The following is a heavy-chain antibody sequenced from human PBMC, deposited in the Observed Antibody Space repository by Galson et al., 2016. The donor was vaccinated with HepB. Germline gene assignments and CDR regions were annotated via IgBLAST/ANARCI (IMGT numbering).Heavy chain of an antibody. CDR1: GFPFHEYA. J-gene: IGHJ6*02. CDR2: IDWTRGTI. CDR3: TKDRWSSTVPPNGMDV. V-gene: IGHV3-9*01. D-gene: IGHD2-2*01. Sequence: SLRLSCAASGFPFHEYAMHWVRQGPGKGLEWVAGIDWTRGTIAYADSVRGRFSISRDRAENNLYLQMNKLRPDDTAVYFCTKDRWSSTVPPNGMDVWGRGTTVTVSS.